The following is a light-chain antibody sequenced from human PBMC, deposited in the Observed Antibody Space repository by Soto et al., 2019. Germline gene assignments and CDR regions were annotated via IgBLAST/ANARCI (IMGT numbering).Light chain of an antibody. J-gene: IGKJ1*01. CDR1: QSVSRN. V-gene: IGKV3-15*01. CDR2: GAS. CDR3: QQYNNWPL. Sequence: EIVMAESPATLSVSPGERATLSCRASQSVSRNLSWYQQKPGQAPRLLIYGASTRATGIPARFSGSGSGTEFTLTISSLQSEDFGIYYCQQYNNWPLFGQGTKVDIK.